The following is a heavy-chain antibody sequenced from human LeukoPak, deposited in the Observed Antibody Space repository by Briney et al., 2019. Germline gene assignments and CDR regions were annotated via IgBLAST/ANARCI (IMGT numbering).Heavy chain of an antibody. Sequence: GGSLRLSCAASGFTFSSYSMNWVRQAPGKGLEWVSSISSSSSYIYYADSVKGRFTISRDNSESTLYLQMNSLRAEDTALYYCAKSTIAFDIWGQGTMVTVSS. J-gene: IGHJ3*02. D-gene: IGHD1/OR15-1a*01. CDR1: GFTFSSYS. CDR3: AKSTIAFDI. V-gene: IGHV3-21*04. CDR2: ISSSSSYI.